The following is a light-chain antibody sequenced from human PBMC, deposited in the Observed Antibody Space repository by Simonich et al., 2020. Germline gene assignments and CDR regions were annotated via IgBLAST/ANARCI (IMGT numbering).Light chain of an antibody. CDR2: KDS. CDR3: QSADSSGTYEV. V-gene: IGLV3-25*03. CDR1: ALPKQY. J-gene: IGLJ3*02. Sequence: SYELTQPHSVSVSPGQTARITSSGDALPKQYAYWYQQKPGQAPVLVIYKDSERPSGIPERFSGSSSGKTVTLTISGVQAEDEADDYCQSADSSGTYEVFGGGTKLTVL.